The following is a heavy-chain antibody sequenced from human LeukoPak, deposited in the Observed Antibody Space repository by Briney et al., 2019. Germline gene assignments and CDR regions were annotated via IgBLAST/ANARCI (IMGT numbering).Heavy chain of an antibody. V-gene: IGHV4-38-2*02. CDR3: ARTTWIQLWLRGLFDY. CDR2: INHSGST. Sequence: PSETLSLTCTVSGYSISSGYYWSWIRQPPGKGLEWIGEINHSGSTNYNPSLKSRVTISVDTSKNQFSLKLSSVTAADTAVYYCARTTWIQLWLRGLFDYWGQGTLVTVSS. CDR1: GYSISSGYY. D-gene: IGHD5-18*01. J-gene: IGHJ4*02.